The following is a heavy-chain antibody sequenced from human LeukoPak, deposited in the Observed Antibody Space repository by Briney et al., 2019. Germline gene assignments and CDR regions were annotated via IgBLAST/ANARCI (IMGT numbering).Heavy chain of an antibody. CDR3: ARGDGYYYGSGSYCDF. CDR2: IYSAAST. Sequence: GGSLRLSCAASGFDVTSKYMTWVRQTPEKGLDWVSVIYSAASTLYAASVKGGFTISRDKSNNTLYLEMNSLRAEDTAVYYCARGDGYYYGSGSYCDFWGQGTLVTVSS. J-gene: IGHJ4*02. D-gene: IGHD3-10*01. V-gene: IGHV3-66*01. CDR1: GFDVTSKY.